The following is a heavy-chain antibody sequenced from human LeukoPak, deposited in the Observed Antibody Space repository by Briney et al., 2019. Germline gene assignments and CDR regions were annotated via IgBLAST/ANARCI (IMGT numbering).Heavy chain of an antibody. CDR2: ISSSSSYT. CDR1: GFTFSDYY. J-gene: IGHJ6*04. Sequence: GGSLRLSCAASGFTFSDYYMSWIRQAPGKGLEWVSYISSSSSYTNYADSVKGRFTISRDNAKNSLYLQMNSLRAEDTAVCYCARYRFGELTYGMDVWGKGTTVTVSS. CDR3: ARYRFGELTYGMDV. D-gene: IGHD3-10*01. V-gene: IGHV3-11*06.